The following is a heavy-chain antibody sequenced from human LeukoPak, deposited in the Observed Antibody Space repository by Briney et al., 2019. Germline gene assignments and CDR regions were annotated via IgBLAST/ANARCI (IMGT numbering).Heavy chain of an antibody. CDR3: AREPGGAGTTIDY. CDR2: INPNSGGT. J-gene: IGHJ4*02. Sequence: ASVKVSCKASGYTLTGYYMHWVRQAPGQGLEWMGRINPNSGGTNYAQKFQGRVTMTRDTSISTAYMELNRLGSDDTAVYYCAREPGGAGTTIDYWGQGTLVTVSS. D-gene: IGHD1-7*01. V-gene: IGHV1-2*06. CDR1: GYTLTGYY.